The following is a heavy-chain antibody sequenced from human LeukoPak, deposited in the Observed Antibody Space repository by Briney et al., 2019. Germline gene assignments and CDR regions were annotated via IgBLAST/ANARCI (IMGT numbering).Heavy chain of an antibody. CDR3: ARVRGVPRYYYGMDV. CDR1: GYSFTSYW. Sequence: GESLKISCKGSGYSFTSYWIGWVRQMPGKGLEWMGIIYPGDSDTRYSPSFQGQVTISADKSISTAYLQWSSLKASDTAMYYCARVRGVPRYYYGMDVWGQGTTVTVSS. CDR2: IYPGDSDT. D-gene: IGHD3-10*01. V-gene: IGHV5-51*01. J-gene: IGHJ6*02.